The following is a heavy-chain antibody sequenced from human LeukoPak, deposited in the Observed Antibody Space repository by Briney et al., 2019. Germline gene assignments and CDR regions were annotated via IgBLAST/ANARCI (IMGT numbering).Heavy chain of an antibody. D-gene: IGHD1-26*01. Sequence: GGSLRLSCAASGFTLSSYEMNWVRQAPGKGLEWVSYISRTGNTMYYADSVKGRFTISRDNAKNSLYLQMNSLRAEDTAVYYCARLQYSGTYYYFDYWGQGTLVTVSS. V-gene: IGHV3-48*03. CDR1: GFTLSSYE. CDR2: ISRTGNTM. CDR3: ARLQYSGTYYYFDY. J-gene: IGHJ4*02.